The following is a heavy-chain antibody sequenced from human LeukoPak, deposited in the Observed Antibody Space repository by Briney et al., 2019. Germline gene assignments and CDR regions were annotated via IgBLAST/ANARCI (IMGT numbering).Heavy chain of an antibody. V-gene: IGHV4-59*01. Sequence: SETLSLTCSVSGGSISSYYWSWIRQPPGKGLEWIGYIYYSGSTNYNPSLKSRVTISVDTYENQLSLKLSSVTAADTALYYCARAHTSSWYMDYWGQGTLVTVSS. D-gene: IGHD6-13*01. CDR3: ARAHTSSWYMDY. CDR2: IYYSGST. J-gene: IGHJ4*02. CDR1: GGSISSYY.